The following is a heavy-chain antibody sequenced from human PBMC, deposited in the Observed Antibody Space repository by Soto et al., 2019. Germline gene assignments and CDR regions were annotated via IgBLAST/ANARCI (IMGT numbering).Heavy chain of an antibody. CDR3: ARFIWSTNNWFVP. CDR2: IYYSGST. D-gene: IGHD3-10*01. V-gene: IGHV4-31*03. CDR1: GGSISSGGYY. J-gene: IGHJ5*02. Sequence: SETLSLTCTVSGGSISSGGYYWSWIRQHPGKGLEWIGYIYYSGSTYYNPSLKSRVTISVDTSKNQFSLKLSSVTAADTAVYYCARFIWSTNNWFVPWGQGTLVTVSS.